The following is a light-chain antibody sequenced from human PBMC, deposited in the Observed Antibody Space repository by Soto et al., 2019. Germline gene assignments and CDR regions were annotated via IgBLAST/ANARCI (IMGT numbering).Light chain of an antibody. CDR3: QQSESTSWT. J-gene: IGKJ1*01. CDR1: QTINSY. V-gene: IGKV1-39*01. Sequence: DIQMTQSPSSLSASVGDRVTITCRASQTINSYLNWYQQKPGKAPKLLIYAASTLQSGVPSRFSGSGSGTDFTLTISSLRPEDFANYYCQQSESTSWTFGQGTKVEVK. CDR2: AAS.